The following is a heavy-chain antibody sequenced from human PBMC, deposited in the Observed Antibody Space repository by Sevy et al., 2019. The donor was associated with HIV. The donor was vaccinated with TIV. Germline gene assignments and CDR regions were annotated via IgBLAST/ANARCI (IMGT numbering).Heavy chain of an antibody. CDR1: GFTFSTYA. V-gene: IGHV3-23*01. Sequence: GGSLRLSCAASGFTFSTYALSWVRLAPGKGLEWVSSISGSGITTYYADSVKGRFTIFRDNSKNTVYLQMNSLSAEDTAVYYCIGGATLRAFDIWGQGTMVTVSS. CDR2: ISGSGITT. D-gene: IGHD2-15*01. J-gene: IGHJ3*02. CDR3: IGGATLRAFDI.